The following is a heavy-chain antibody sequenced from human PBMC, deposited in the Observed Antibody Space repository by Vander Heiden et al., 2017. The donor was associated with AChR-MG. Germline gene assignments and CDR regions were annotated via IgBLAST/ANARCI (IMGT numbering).Heavy chain of an antibody. CDR1: GFTFSSHA. CDR3: AKVPAGFGELFAYYFDY. Sequence: EVQLLESGGGLVQPGGSLRLSCAASGFTFSSHAMSWVRQAPGKGLEWVSAISGSGGSTYYADSVKGRFTISRDNSKNTLYLQMNSLRAEDTAVYYCAKVPAGFGELFAYYFDYWGQGTLVTVSS. CDR2: ISGSGGST. J-gene: IGHJ4*02. D-gene: IGHD3-10*01. V-gene: IGHV3-23*01.